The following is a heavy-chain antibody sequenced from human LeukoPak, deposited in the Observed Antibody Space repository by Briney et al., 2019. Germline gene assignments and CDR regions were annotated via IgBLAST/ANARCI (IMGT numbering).Heavy chain of an antibody. CDR2: ISYDGSNK. D-gene: IGHD5-12*01. Sequence: GGSLRLSCAAAGFIVSTNYMSWVRQAPGEGLEWVAVISYDGSNKYYADSVKGRFTISRDNSKNTLYLQMNSLRAEDTAVYYCAREGSDYDDAFDIWGQGTMVTVSS. CDR1: GFIVSTNY. CDR3: AREGSDYDDAFDI. J-gene: IGHJ3*02. V-gene: IGHV3-30-3*01.